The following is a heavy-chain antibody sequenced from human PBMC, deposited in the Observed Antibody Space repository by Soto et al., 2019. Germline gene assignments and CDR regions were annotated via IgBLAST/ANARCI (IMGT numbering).Heavy chain of an antibody. V-gene: IGHV4-59*01. CDR2: IYYSGST. D-gene: IGHD3-10*01. CDR1: GGSISSYY. CDR3: AGTSYYYGSGSYWNWFDP. Sequence: SETLSLTCTVSGGSISSYYWSWIRQPPGKGLEWIGYIYYSGSTNYNPSLKSRVTISVDTSKNQFSLKLSSVTAADTAVYYCAGTSYYYGSGSYWNWFDPWGQGTLVTVSS. J-gene: IGHJ5*02.